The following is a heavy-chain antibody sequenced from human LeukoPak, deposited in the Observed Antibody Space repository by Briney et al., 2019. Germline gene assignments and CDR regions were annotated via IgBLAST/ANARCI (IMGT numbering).Heavy chain of an antibody. Sequence: GSLRLSCAASGFTFSDYYMSWIRQAPGKGLEWVSYISSSGSTTYYADSVKGRFTISRDNSKNTLYLQMNSLRAEDTAVYYCARAPMVRGVIRYYYGMDVWGQGTTVTVSS. CDR2: ISSSGSTT. D-gene: IGHD3-10*01. CDR3: ARAPMVRGVIRYYYGMDV. V-gene: IGHV3-11*01. CDR1: GFTFSDYY. J-gene: IGHJ6*02.